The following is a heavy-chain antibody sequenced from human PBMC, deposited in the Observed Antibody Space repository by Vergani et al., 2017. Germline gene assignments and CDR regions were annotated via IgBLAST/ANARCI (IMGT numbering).Heavy chain of an antibody. J-gene: IGHJ3*02. D-gene: IGHD5-18*01. Sequence: EVQLVESGGGLVKPGGSLRLSCAASGFTFSSYSMNWVRQAPGKGLEWVSSISSSSSYIYYADSVKGRFTISRDNAKNSLYLQMNSLRAEDTAVYYCARDQGYSYGGRDAFDIWGQGTMVTVSS. CDR1: GFTFSSYS. CDR3: ARDQGYSYGGRDAFDI. V-gene: IGHV3-21*01. CDR2: ISSSSSYI.